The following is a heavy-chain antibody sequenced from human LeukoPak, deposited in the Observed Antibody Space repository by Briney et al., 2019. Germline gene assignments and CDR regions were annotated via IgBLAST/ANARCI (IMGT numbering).Heavy chain of an antibody. CDR1: GFTFSSYE. Sequence: GGSLRLSCAASGFTFSSYEMNWVRQAPGKGLEWVSYISSSGSNIYYADSVKGRFTISRDNAKNSLYLQMNSLRAEDTAVYYCAKNGRELSTKYCYYYNRDVWGKGTTVTVSS. CDR2: ISSSGSNI. V-gene: IGHV3-48*03. CDR3: AKNGRELSTKYCYYYNRDV. J-gene: IGHJ6*03. D-gene: IGHD1-26*01.